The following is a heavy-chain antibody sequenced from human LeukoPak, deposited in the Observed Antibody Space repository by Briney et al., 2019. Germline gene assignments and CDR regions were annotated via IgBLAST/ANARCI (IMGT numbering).Heavy chain of an antibody. CDR3: ARVDYYDSSGYYSGPLGY. Sequence: PSQTLSLTCTVSGGSISSGGYYWSWIRQHPGKGLEWIGYIYYSGSTYYNPSLKSRVTIPVDTSKNQFSLKLSSVTAADTAVYYCARVDYYDSSGYYSGPLGYWGQGTLVTVSS. CDR1: GGSISSGGYY. D-gene: IGHD3-22*01. CDR2: IYYSGST. V-gene: IGHV4-31*03. J-gene: IGHJ4*02.